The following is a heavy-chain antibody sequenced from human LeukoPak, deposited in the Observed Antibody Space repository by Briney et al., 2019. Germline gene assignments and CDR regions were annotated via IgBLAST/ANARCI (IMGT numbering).Heavy chain of an antibody. V-gene: IGHV3-7*01. Sequence: GRSLRLSCAASGFTFSSYAMHWVRQAPGKGLEWLANIKQDGSEKYYVDSVKGRFTISRDNAKNSLYLQMNSQRAEDTAIYYCARDQGALDIWGQGTMVTVSS. CDR2: IKQDGSEK. CDR1: GFTFSSYA. J-gene: IGHJ3*02. CDR3: ARDQGALDI.